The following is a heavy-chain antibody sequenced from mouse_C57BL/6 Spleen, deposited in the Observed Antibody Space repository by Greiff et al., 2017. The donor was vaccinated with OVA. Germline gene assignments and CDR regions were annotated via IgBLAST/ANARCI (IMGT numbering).Heavy chain of an antibody. CDR2: ISDGGSYT. CDR3: ARGGHYYGSSYYAMGC. D-gene: IGHD1-1*01. V-gene: IGHV5-4*03. J-gene: IGHJ4*01. Sequence: EVKVVESGGGLVKPGGSLKLSCAASGFTFSSYAMSWVRQTPEKRLEWVATISDGGSYTYYPDNVKGRFTISRDNAKNNLYLQMSHLKSEDTAMYYCARGGHYYGSSYYAMGCWGQGTSVTVSS. CDR1: GFTFSSYA.